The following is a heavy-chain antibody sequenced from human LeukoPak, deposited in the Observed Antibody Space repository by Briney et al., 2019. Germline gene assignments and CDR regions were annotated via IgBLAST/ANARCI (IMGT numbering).Heavy chain of an antibody. D-gene: IGHD3-10*01. Sequence: GGSLRLSCVASGLSFGSYWMDWVRQAQGKGLEWVANIRKDGGDIHYVDSVKGRFTISRDNAKNSVYLQMHSLRAEDTAMYYCARDAFGDFSYWGQGILVTVSS. J-gene: IGHJ4*02. CDR3: ARDAFGDFSY. V-gene: IGHV3-7*01. CDR1: GLSFGSYW. CDR2: IRKDGGDI.